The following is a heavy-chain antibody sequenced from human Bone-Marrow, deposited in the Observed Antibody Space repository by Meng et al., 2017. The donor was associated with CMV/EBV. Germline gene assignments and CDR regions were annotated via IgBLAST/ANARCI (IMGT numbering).Heavy chain of an antibody. CDR1: GFTFSSYD. V-gene: IGHV3-13*01. J-gene: IGHJ6*02. D-gene: IGHD2-15*01. CDR2: IGTAGDT. Sequence: GESLKISCAASGFTFSSYDMHWVRQATGKGLEWVSAIGTAGDTYYPGSVKGRFTISRDNAKNSLYLQMNSLRAEDTAVYYCARWSLVVAATLNDVTTDYGMDVWGQGTTVTVSS. CDR3: ARWSLVVAATLNDVTTDYGMDV.